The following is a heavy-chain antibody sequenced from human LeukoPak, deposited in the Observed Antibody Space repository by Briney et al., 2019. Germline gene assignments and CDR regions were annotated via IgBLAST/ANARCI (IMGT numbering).Heavy chain of an antibody. CDR1: GGTFSSYA. V-gene: IGHV1-69*05. J-gene: IGHJ4*02. CDR2: IIPIFGTA. D-gene: IGHD1-20*01. Sequence: SVKVSCKASGGTFSSYAISWVRQAPGQGLEWMGGIIPIFGTANYAQKFQGRVTITTDESTSPAYMELSSLRSEDTAVYYCARETPGGITGTTSGYWGQGTLVTVSS. CDR3: ARETPGGITGTTSGY.